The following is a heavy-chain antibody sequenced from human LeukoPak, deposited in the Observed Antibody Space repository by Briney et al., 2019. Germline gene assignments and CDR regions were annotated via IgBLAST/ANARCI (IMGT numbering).Heavy chain of an antibody. CDR1: GDSVSSNSAA. D-gene: IGHD6-19*01. V-gene: IGHV6-1*01. CDR3: ARGAVAVRNAFDI. CDR2: TYYSHKWYN. J-gene: IGHJ3*02. Sequence: SQTLSLTCAISGDSVSSNSAAWNWIRQSPSRGLEWLGRTYYSHKWYNDYAVSVKSRITINPDTSKNQFSLQLNSVTPEDTALYYCARGAVAVRNAFDIWGQGTMVTVSS.